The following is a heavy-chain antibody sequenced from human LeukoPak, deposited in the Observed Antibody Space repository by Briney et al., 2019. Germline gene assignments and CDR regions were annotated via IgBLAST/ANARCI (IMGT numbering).Heavy chain of an antibody. D-gene: IGHD6-13*01. CDR3: ARDLGAATYNWFDP. Sequence: SETLSLTCTVSGGSISSYYWSWVRQPPGKGLEWIGFVYYTGSTNYSPSLKSRVTISVDTSKNQFSLTLSSVTAADTAVYYCARDLGAATYNWFDPWGQGTLVTVSS. CDR1: GGSISSYY. CDR2: VYYTGST. V-gene: IGHV4-59*01. J-gene: IGHJ5*02.